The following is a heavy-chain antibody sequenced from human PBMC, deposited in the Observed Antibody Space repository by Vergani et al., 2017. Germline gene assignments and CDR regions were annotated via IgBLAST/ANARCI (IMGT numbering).Heavy chain of an antibody. J-gene: IGHJ6*02. Sequence: EVQLLESGGGLVQPGGSLRLSCGASGFTFSSYAMNWVRQAPGKGLEWVSAISGSGGNTFYTDSVKGRFTISRDNSKDTLYLQMNSRRVEDTAIYYCAKARDPNCKGGNCYSYYYGLDLWGQGTTVTVSS. CDR1: GFTFSSYA. CDR2: ISGSGGNT. D-gene: IGHD2-15*01. V-gene: IGHV3-23*01. CDR3: AKARDPNCKGGNCYSYYYGLDL.